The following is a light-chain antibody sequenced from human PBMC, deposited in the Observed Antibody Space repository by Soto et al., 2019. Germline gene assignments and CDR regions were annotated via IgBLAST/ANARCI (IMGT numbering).Light chain of an antibody. CDR3: CSSGGSPTYV. J-gene: IGLJ1*01. CDR2: EVN. CDR1: SSNVGSYKL. V-gene: IGLV2-23*02. Sequence: QSARTQPACVSGSPGQSITISCTGTSSNVGSYKLVSWYQQHPGKAPKLMIFEVNKRPSGVSNRFSGSKSGNTASLTISGLKVEDEADYYCCSSGGSPTYVFGTGTKVTVL.